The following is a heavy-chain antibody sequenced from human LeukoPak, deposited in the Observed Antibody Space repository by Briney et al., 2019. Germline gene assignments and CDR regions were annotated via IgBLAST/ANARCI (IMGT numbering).Heavy chain of an antibody. CDR2: MNPNSGNT. CDR3: AGEYHCSGGSCYSSWFDP. V-gene: IGHV1-8*01. J-gene: IGHJ5*02. D-gene: IGHD2-15*01. Sequence: ASVKVSCKASGYTSTSYDINWVRQATRQGLEWMGWMNPNSGNTGYAQKFQGRVTMTRNTSISTAYMELSSLRSEDTAVYYCAGEYHCSGGSCYSSWFDPWGQGTLVTVSS. CDR1: GYTSTSYD.